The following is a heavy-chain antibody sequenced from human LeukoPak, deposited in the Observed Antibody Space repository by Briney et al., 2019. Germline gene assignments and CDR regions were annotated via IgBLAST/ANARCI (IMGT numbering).Heavy chain of an antibody. Sequence: GGSLRLSCAASGFTFSSYAISWVRQAPGKGLEWVSGISSSGGSTSYADSVKGRFTISRDNSKNTLYLQMNSLRAEDTAVYYCAKTGIAAAAPYFDYWGQGTLVTVSS. D-gene: IGHD6-13*01. CDR2: ISSSGGST. CDR1: GFTFSSYA. CDR3: AKTGIAAAAPYFDY. J-gene: IGHJ4*02. V-gene: IGHV3-23*01.